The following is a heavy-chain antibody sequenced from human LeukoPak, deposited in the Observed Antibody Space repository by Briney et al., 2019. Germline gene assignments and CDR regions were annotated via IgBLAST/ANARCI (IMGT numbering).Heavy chain of an antibody. CDR3: ARDRYGMDV. V-gene: IGHV3-13*01. D-gene: IGHD1-14*01. CDR2: IGIGGDT. J-gene: IGHJ6*02. CDR1: GFNFNDLV. Sequence: GGSLRLSCAASGFNFNDLVMHWVRQGTGKGLEWVSAIGIGGDTHYSGSVKGRFTISRENAKNSLFLHMNSLRAGDTAVYYCARDRYGMDVWGRGTTVTVSS.